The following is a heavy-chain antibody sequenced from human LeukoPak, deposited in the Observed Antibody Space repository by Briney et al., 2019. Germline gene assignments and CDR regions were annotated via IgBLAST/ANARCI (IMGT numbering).Heavy chain of an antibody. CDR2: INHSGST. CDR3: AIRARGGGDPFDP. J-gene: IGHJ5*02. D-gene: IGHD2-21*02. CDR1: GGSFSGYY. Sequence: PSETLSLTCAVYGGSFSGYYWSWIRQPPGKGLEWIGEINHSGSTNYNPSLKSRVTISVDTSKNQFSQKLSSVTAAVTAVYYCAIRARGGGDPFDPWGQGTLVTVSS. V-gene: IGHV4-34*01.